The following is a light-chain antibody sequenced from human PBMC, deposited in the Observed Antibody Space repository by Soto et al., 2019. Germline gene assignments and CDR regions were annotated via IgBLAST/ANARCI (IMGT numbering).Light chain of an antibody. CDR3: AAWDDSLNGYV. V-gene: IGLV1-44*01. Sequence: QSVLTQPPSASGTPGQRVTISCSGSSYNIGSNTVNWYQQLPGTAPKLLIYSNNQRPSGVPDRFSGSKSGTSASLAISGLQSEDEADYYCAAWDDSLNGYVFGTGIKLTVL. J-gene: IGLJ1*01. CDR1: SYNIGSNT. CDR2: SNN.